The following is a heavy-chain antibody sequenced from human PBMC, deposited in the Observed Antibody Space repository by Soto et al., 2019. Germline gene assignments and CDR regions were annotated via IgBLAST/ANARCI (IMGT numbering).Heavy chain of an antibody. CDR1: GGTFSSYA. Sequence: SVKVSCKASGGTFSSYAISWVRQAPGQGLEWMGGIIPIFGTANYAQKFQGRVTITADESTSTAYMELSSLRSEDTAVYYCAKTYYYGSGRYAFDIWGQGTMVTVSS. J-gene: IGHJ3*02. CDR3: AKTYYYGSGRYAFDI. CDR2: IIPIFGTA. D-gene: IGHD3-10*01. V-gene: IGHV1-69*13.